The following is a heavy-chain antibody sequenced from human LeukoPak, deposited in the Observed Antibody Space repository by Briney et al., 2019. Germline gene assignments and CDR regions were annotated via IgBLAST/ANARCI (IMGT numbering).Heavy chain of an antibody. J-gene: IGHJ5*01. V-gene: IGHV4-39*07. Sequence: SETLSLTCTVSGDSISSSRYHWVWIRQSPGQGLEWTGNIYYSETTYQNPSLRSRVTISVETSKNQFSLKRSSVTAADTAIYYCARGTGYSATWFDYWGQGALVTVSS. CDR1: GDSISSSRYH. CDR2: IYYSETT. D-gene: IGHD5-12*01. CDR3: ARGTGYSATWFDY.